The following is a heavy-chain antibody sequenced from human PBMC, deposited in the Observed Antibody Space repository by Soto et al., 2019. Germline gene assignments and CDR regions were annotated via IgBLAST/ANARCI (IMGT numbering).Heavy chain of an antibody. CDR2: IYYSGST. V-gene: IGHV4-31*03. CDR1: GGSISSGGYY. CDR3: DRAVDPGYSHAANCDY. D-gene: IGHD5-18*01. Sequence: SETLSLTCTVSGGSISSGGYYWSWIRQHPGKGLEWIGYIYYSGSTYYNPSLKSRVTISVDASKNQFSLKLSSVTAADTAVYYCDRAVDPGYSHAANCDYWGQGTLVNVSS. J-gene: IGHJ4*02.